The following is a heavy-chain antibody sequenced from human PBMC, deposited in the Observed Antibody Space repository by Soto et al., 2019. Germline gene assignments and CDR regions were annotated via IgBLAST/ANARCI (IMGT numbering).Heavy chain of an antibody. CDR3: TTDLWRIAVVVGSTGYFNP. V-gene: IGHV3-15*01. CDR2: IKSKSDGGTT. Sequence: GGSLRLSCAASGFTFSDAWMSWVRQAPGKGLDWVGRIKSKSDGGTTEYAAPVRGRFTISRDDSKNTLYPQMNSLKTEDTAVYYCTTDLWRIAVVVGSTGYFNPWGQGTPVTVSS. CDR1: GFTFSDAW. J-gene: IGHJ5*02. D-gene: IGHD2-15*01.